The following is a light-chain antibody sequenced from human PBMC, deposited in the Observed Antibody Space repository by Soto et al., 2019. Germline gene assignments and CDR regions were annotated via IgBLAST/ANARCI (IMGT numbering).Light chain of an antibody. J-gene: IGKJ1*01. V-gene: IGKV3-15*01. CDR1: QSVSSN. CDR2: GAS. CDR3: QNYKNCPQ. Sequence: EIVMTQSPATLSVSPGERATLSCRASQSVSSNLAWYQQKPGQAPRLLIYGASTRATGIPTRFSGSGSGTEFTPTISGLQSEDLEVFYCQNYKNCPQFAQGTKVKIK.